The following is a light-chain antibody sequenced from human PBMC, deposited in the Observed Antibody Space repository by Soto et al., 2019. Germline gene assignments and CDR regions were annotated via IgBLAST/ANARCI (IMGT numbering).Light chain of an antibody. CDR1: HSVSSSY. CDR3: KQYGSSL. Sequence: EIVLTQSPGTLSLSPGERATLSCRASHSVSSSYLAWYQQKPGQAPRILIYGASSRATGIPDRFSGSGSGTDFTLTISILEPEDFAVYYCKQYGSSLFGPGTKVDIK. CDR2: GAS. V-gene: IGKV3-20*01. J-gene: IGKJ3*01.